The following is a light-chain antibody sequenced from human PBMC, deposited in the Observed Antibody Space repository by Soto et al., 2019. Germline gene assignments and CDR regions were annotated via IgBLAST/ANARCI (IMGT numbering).Light chain of an antibody. CDR3: SSYTSGSTSYV. J-gene: IGLJ1*01. CDR2: DVS. Sequence: QSALAQPASVSGSPGQSITISCTGTSSDVGGYNYVSWYQMHPGKAPKLIIYDVSNRPSGVSNRFSGSKSGNTASLTISGLQAEDEADYYCSSYTSGSTSYVFGTGTKLTVL. CDR1: SSDVGGYNY. V-gene: IGLV2-14*01.